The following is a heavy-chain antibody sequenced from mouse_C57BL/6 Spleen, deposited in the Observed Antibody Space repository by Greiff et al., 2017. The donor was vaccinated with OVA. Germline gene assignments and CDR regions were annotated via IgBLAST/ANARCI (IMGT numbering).Heavy chain of an antibody. Sequence: EVQLVESGGGLVKPGGSLKLSCAASGFTFSDYGMHWVRQAPEKGLEWVAYISSGSSTTYYADTVKGRVTISRDNAKNTLFLQMTSLRSEDTAMYYCAKGTGTYAMDYWGQGTSVTVSS. J-gene: IGHJ4*01. D-gene: IGHD4-1*01. CDR2: ISSGSSTT. CDR3: AKGTGTYAMDY. CDR1: GFTFSDYG. V-gene: IGHV5-17*01.